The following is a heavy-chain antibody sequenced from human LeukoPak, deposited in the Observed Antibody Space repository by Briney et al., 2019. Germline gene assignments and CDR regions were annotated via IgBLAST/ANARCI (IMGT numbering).Heavy chain of an antibody. D-gene: IGHD3-22*01. CDR3: ARDSSGYSTLFDY. CDR2: ISGGGGNT. J-gene: IGHJ4*02. V-gene: IGHV3-23*01. Sequence: GGSLRLSCAASGFTFSSYAMSWVRQAPGKGLVWVSVISGGGGNTYYADTVKGRFTISRDNSKSTLYLQMNSLRAEDTAVYYCARDSSGYSTLFDYWGQGTLVTVSS. CDR1: GFTFSSYA.